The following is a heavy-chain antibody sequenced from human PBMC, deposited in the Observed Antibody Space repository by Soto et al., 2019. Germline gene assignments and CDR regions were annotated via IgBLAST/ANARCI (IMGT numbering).Heavy chain of an antibody. CDR3: AHKGGGDRILDY. J-gene: IGHJ4*02. CDR2: IYWDDDK. V-gene: IGHV2-5*02. Sequence: QITLKESGPTLVKPTQTLTLTCTFSGFSLSTRGVGVGWIRQPPGKALEWLAIIYWDDDKRYSPSLKSRLTIPKEPPKNQGVLKMTNMDPVDTASYYCAHKGGGDRILDYWGQGTLVTVSS. CDR1: GFSLSTRGVG. D-gene: IGHD3-16*01.